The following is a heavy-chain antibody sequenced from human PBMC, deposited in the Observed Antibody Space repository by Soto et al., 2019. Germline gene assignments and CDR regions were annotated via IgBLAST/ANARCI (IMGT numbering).Heavy chain of an antibody. Sequence: QVQLQQWGAGLLKPSETLSLTCAVYGGSFSGYYWSWIRQPPGKGLEWIGEINHSGSTNYNPSLKSRVTISVDTSKNQFSRKLSSVTAADTAVYYCARGSRIAAAGGWFDPWGQGTLVTVSS. CDR3: ARGSRIAAAGGWFDP. V-gene: IGHV4-34*01. J-gene: IGHJ5*02. CDR1: GGSFSGYY. CDR2: INHSGST. D-gene: IGHD6-13*01.